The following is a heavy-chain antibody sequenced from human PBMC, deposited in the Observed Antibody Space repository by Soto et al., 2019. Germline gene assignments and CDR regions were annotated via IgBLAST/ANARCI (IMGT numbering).Heavy chain of an antibody. D-gene: IGHD1-26*01. Sequence: EVQLLESGGGLVQPGGSLRLSCAASGFTFRKYAMSWVRQAPGKGLEWVSGINGGGDGTFYADSVRGRFTISRDNSKNTVYVEMNSLRAEDTAVYYCAKETAIVGEPCLDYWGQGTLVTVSS. CDR2: INGGGDGT. CDR3: AKETAIVGEPCLDY. J-gene: IGHJ4*02. V-gene: IGHV3-23*01. CDR1: GFTFRKYA.